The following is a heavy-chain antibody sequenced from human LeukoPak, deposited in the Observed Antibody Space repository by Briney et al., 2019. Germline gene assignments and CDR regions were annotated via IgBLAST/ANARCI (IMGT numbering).Heavy chain of an antibody. CDR1: EFSVGSNY. J-gene: IGHJ6*03. CDR2: ISGSGGST. Sequence: GGSLRLSCAASEFSVGSNYMTWVRQAPGKGLEWVSAISGSGGSTYYADSVKGRFTISRDNSKNTLYLQMNSLRAEDTAVYYCAKDPRSYPFVSYMDVWGKGTTVTVSS. V-gene: IGHV3-23*01. D-gene: IGHD3-10*01. CDR3: AKDPRSYPFVSYMDV.